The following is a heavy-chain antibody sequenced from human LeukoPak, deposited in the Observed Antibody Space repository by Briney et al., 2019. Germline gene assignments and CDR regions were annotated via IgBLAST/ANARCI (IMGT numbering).Heavy chain of an antibody. Sequence: GGSLRLSCAASGFTFSSYAMSWVRQAPGKGLEWVSAISGSGGSTYYADSVKGRFTISRDNSKNTLYLQMNSLRAEDTAVYYCAREAYCGGDCYISYFDYWGQGTLVTVSS. CDR1: GFTFSSYA. CDR2: ISGSGGST. CDR3: AREAYCGGDCYISYFDY. V-gene: IGHV3-23*01. D-gene: IGHD2-21*02. J-gene: IGHJ4*02.